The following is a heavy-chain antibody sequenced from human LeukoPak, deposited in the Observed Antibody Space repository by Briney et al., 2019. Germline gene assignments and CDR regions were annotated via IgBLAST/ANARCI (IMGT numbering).Heavy chain of an antibody. Sequence: SETLSLTCTVSGGSISSNHWSWIRQPPGKGLEWIGYVYYSGSTYYNPSLKSRVSISVEASKTQFSLKLSSVTAADTAVYYCARGERDGCNGDFDYWGQGTLVTVSS. D-gene: IGHD5-24*01. CDR1: GGSISSNH. J-gene: IGHJ4*02. CDR3: ARGERDGCNGDFDY. CDR2: VYYSGST. V-gene: IGHV4-59*01.